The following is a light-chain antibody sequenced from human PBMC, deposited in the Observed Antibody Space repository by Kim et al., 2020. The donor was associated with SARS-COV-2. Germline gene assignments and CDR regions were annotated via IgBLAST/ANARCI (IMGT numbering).Light chain of an antibody. CDR1: RYKIGAGYG. Sequence: RVNIPCTRSRYKIGAGYGVHWYQQLPGTAPKLLIYGNSNRPSGVPERGSGSKSGTSASLAITGLQAEDEADYYCQYYDSSLSGWVFGGGTQLTVL. J-gene: IGLJ3*02. V-gene: IGLV1-40*01. CDR3: QYYDSSLSGWV. CDR2: GNS.